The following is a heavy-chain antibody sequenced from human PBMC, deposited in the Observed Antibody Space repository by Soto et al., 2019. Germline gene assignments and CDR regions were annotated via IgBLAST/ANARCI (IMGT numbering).Heavy chain of an antibody. D-gene: IGHD6-13*01. J-gene: IGHJ4*02. Sequence: QVQLQQWGAGLLKPSETLSLTCAVYGGSFSGYYWSWIRQPPGKGLEWIGEINHSGSTNYNPSLKSRVTISVDTSKNQFSLKLSSVTAADTAVYYCARGHSSSSWIDYWGQGTLVTVSS. CDR3: ARGHSSSSWIDY. V-gene: IGHV4-34*01. CDR2: INHSGST. CDR1: GGSFSGYY.